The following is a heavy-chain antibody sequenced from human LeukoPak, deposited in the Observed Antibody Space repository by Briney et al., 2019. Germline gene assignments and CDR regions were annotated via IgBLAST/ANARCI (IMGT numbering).Heavy chain of an antibody. D-gene: IGHD2-15*01. CDR2: IRANSNMR. J-gene: IGHJ4*02. CDR1: GFSFSDFT. Sequence: GGSLRLSCAASGFSFSDFTMNWVRQAPGKGLEWVSGIRANSNMRFYLESVRGRFTISRDNSKNTLYLQMDSLRVDDTAVYFCAKDQEDRGYPSSFDFWGQGTLVTVSS. CDR3: AKDQEDRGYPSSFDF. V-gene: IGHV3-23*01.